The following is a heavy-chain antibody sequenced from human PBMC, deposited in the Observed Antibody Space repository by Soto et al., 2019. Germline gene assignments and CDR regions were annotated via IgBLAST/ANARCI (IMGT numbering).Heavy chain of an antibody. CDR2: INPASGST. D-gene: IGHD6-13*01. V-gene: IGHV1-46*01. Sequence: QVQLVQSGGEVKKPGGSVKLSCRASGYTFTHFYIHWVRQGPGQGLVWLTIINPASGSTNYAQDFQSRVTLTMHTATTTVYMELSGLRAEDTAIFYCARDLAAGDHWGQGTQLTASS. CDR3: ARDLAAGDH. CDR1: GYTFTHFY. J-gene: IGHJ4*02.